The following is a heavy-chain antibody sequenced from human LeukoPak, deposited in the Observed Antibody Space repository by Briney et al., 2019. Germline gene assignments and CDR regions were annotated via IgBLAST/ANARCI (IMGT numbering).Heavy chain of an antibody. D-gene: IGHD6-13*01. Sequence: GGSLRLSCAASGFTFSSYAMTWVRQAPGKGLEWVSAISYSGSGTYYADSVKGRFTISRDNSKDTLYLQMNGLRAEDTAVYFCAKQSAGSAAWYSLHYDFWGQGTLVTVSS. J-gene: IGHJ4*02. CDR3: AKQSAGSAAWYSLHYDF. CDR1: GFTFSSYA. CDR2: ISYSGSGT. V-gene: IGHV3-23*01.